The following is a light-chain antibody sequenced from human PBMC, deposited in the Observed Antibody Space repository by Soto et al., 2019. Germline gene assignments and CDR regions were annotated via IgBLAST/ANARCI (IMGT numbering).Light chain of an antibody. V-gene: IGLV1-40*01. Sequence: QSVLTQPPSVSGAPGQRVTISCTGSSSNIGAGYYVHWYQQLPGTAPKLLIYGNLNRPSGVPDRFSGSKSGTSASLAITGLQAEDEADYYWQSYDNSLSGDMVFGGGTKLTVL. CDR3: QSYDNSLSGDMV. J-gene: IGLJ2*01. CDR2: GNL. CDR1: SSNIGAGYY.